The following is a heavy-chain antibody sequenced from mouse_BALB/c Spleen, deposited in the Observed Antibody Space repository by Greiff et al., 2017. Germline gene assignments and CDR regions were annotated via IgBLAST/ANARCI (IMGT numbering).Heavy chain of an antibody. CDR2: IWAGGST. D-gene: IGHD2-4*01. CDR3: ATNDYDVGFAY. Sequence: VQLQESGPGLVAPSQSLSITCTVSGFSLTSYGVHWVRQPPGKGLEWLGVIWAGGSTNYNSALMSRLSISKDNSKSQVFLKMNSLQTDDTAMYYCATNDYDVGFAYWGQGTLVTVSA. J-gene: IGHJ3*01. V-gene: IGHV2-9*02. CDR1: GFSLTSYG.